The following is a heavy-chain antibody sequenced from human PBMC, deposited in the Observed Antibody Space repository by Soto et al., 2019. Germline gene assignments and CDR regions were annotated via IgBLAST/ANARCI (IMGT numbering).Heavy chain of an antibody. CDR1: GFTFDDYA. Sequence: EVQLVQSGGGLVQPGRSLRLSCAASGFTFDDYAMHWVRQAPGKGLEWVSGISWNSDSRGYADSVKGRFTISRDNAKNSLYLQMNSLRDEDTALYYCAKGITILGGFDYWGQGTLVTVSS. CDR2: ISWNSDSR. J-gene: IGHJ4*02. V-gene: IGHV3-9*01. CDR3: AKGITILGGFDY. D-gene: IGHD3-3*01.